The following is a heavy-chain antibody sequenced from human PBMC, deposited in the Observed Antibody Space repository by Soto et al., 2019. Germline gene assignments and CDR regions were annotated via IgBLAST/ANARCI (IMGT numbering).Heavy chain of an antibody. J-gene: IGHJ4*02. D-gene: IGHD3-10*01. CDR2: FTESPSET. CDR3: AKTYGAGSHYNAY. V-gene: IGHV3-23*01. Sequence: EVQLLESGGGFVQPGGSLRLSCTASGFTFTTHGMCWVRQAPGKGLEWVSTFTESPSETHYTDSVKGRFTIFRDNSKNTLYLQMYSLTAEDTAVYYCAKTYGAGSHYNAYWGQGTLVTVSA. CDR1: GFTFTTHG.